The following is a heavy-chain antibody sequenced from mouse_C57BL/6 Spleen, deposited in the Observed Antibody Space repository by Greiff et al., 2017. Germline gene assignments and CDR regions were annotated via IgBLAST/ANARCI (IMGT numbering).Heavy chain of an antibody. Sequence: EVKLMESGGGLVQPKGSLKLSCAASGFSFNTSAMNWVRQAPGKGLEWVARIRSKSNNYATNYADSVKDRFTISRDDSESMLYLQMNNLKTEDTAMYYCVYYGNIYDYYAMDYWGQGTSVTVSS. CDR3: VYYGNIYDYYAMDY. J-gene: IGHJ4*01. CDR2: IRSKSNNYAT. D-gene: IGHD1-1*01. V-gene: IGHV10-1*01. CDR1: GFSFNTSA.